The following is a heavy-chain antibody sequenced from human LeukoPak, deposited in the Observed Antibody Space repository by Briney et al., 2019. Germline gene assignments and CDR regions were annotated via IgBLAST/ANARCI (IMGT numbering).Heavy chain of an antibody. V-gene: IGHV3-23*01. CDR2: ISGSGGST. Sequence: PGGSLRLSCAASGFTFSSYGMSWVRQAPGKGLEWVSAISGSGGSTYYADSVKGRFTISRDNSKNTLYLQVNSLRAEDTAVYYCARGGYQLLYYYYYMDVWGKGTTVTISS. CDR1: GFTFSSYG. CDR3: ARGGYQLLYYYYYMDV. D-gene: IGHD2-2*01. J-gene: IGHJ6*03.